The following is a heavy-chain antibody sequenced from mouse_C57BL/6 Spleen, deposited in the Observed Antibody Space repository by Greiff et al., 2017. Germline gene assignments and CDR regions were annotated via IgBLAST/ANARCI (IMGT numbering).Heavy chain of an antibody. D-gene: IGHD1-1*01. V-gene: IGHV14-2*01. CDR2: IDPEDGET. J-gene: IGHJ2*01. CDR3: ARSLLLRYPDFDY. CDR1: GFNIKDYY. Sequence: EVQLQQSGAELVKPGASVKLSCTASGFNIKDYYMHWVKQRTEQGLEWIGRIDPEDGETKYAPNFQGKATITADTSSNTAYLQLSSLTSEDTAVYYCARSLLLRYPDFDYWGQGTTLTVSS.